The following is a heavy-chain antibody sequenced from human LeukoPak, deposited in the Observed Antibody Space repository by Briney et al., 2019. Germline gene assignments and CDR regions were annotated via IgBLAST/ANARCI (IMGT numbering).Heavy chain of an antibody. CDR1: GVSISSYY. V-gene: IGHV4-59*12. CDR2: IYYSGST. CDR3: ARSAPNSGTTRGYYYGMDV. J-gene: IGHJ6*02. D-gene: IGHD1-26*01. Sequence: SETLSLTCTVSGVSISSYYWSWIRQPPGKGLEWIGYIYYSGSTNYNPSLKSRVTISVDTSKNQFSLKLSSVTAADTAVYYCARSAPNSGTTRGYYYGMDVWGQGTTVTVSS.